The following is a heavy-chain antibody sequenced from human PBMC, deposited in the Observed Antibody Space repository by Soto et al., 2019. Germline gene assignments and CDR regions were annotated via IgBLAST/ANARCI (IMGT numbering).Heavy chain of an antibody. CDR3: AKEGGGGRNYYYTMDV. J-gene: IGHJ6*02. D-gene: IGHD2-15*01. CDR2: ISGSGGST. CDR1: GFTFSSQA. Sequence: HRGGSLRLSXAASGFTFSSQAMSWVRQAPGKGLELVSGISGSGGSTYYADSVKGRFTISRDNSKNTLYLQMNSLRAEDTAVYYCAKEGGGGRNYYYTMDVWGQGTTVTVSS. V-gene: IGHV3-23*01.